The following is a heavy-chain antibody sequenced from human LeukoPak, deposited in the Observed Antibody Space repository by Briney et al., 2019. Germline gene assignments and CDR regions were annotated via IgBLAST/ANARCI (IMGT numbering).Heavy chain of an antibody. CDR2: IYHSGST. V-gene: IGHV4-38-2*02. Sequence: SETLSLTCTVSGYSISSGYYWGWIRQPPGKGLEWIGSIYHSGSTYYNPSLKSRVTISVDTSKNQSSLKLSSVTAADTAVYYCARDGDCGGDCYTGYWGQGTLVTVSS. CDR3: ARDGDCGGDCYTGY. CDR1: GYSISSGYY. J-gene: IGHJ4*02. D-gene: IGHD2-21*02.